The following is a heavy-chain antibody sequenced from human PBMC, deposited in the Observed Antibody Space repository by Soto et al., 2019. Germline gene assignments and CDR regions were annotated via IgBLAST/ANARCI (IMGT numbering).Heavy chain of an antibody. J-gene: IGHJ6*02. CDR2: IYTSGST. Sequence: WETLSLTCTVSGGSISSYYWSWIRQPAGKGLEWIGRIYTSGSTSYNPSLKSRVTMSVDTSKNQFSLKLNSVTAADTAVYYCSSSQEENYYYYSGLDVWGQGTTVTVSS. CDR3: SSSQEENYYYYSGLDV. V-gene: IGHV4-4*07. CDR1: GGSISSYY.